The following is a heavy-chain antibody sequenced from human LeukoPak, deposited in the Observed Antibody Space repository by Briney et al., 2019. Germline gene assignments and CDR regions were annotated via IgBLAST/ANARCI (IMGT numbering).Heavy chain of an antibody. J-gene: IGHJ3*02. Sequence: GGSLRLSCAASGFTFSNAWMSWVRQAPGKGLEWVGRIKSKTDGGTTDYAAPVKGRFTISRDDSKNTLYLQMNSLKTEDTAVYYCARSYVEQWLSAFDIWGQGTMVTVSS. CDR3: ARSYVEQWLSAFDI. CDR1: GFTFSNAW. D-gene: IGHD6-19*01. CDR2: IKSKTDGGTT. V-gene: IGHV3-15*01.